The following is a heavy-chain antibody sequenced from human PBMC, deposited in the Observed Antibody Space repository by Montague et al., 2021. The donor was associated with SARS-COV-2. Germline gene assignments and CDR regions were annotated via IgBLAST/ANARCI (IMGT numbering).Heavy chain of an antibody. Sequence: PALVKPTQTLTLTCTFSGSSLSTSGVGVGWIRQPPGKALEWLALIYGDDDKRYSPSLKSRLTITKDTSKNQVVLTMTNMDPVDTATFYCAHSNGGSGSYLYFDYWGQGTLVTVSS. CDR2: IYGDDDK. CDR3: AHSNGGSGSYLYFDY. CDR1: GSSLSTSGVG. J-gene: IGHJ4*02. V-gene: IGHV2-5*02. D-gene: IGHD3-10*01.